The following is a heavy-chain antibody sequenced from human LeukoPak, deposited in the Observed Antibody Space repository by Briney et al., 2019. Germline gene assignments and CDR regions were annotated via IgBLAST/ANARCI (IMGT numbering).Heavy chain of an antibody. CDR2: ISGSGGST. CDR1: RFTFSSYA. J-gene: IGHJ2*01. Sequence: GGSLRLSCAASRFTFSSYAMSWVRQAPGKGLEWVSAISGSGGSTYYADSVKGRFTISRDNSKNTLYLQMNSLGPEDTAVYYCARARFRMMGPSYWYFDLWGRGTLVTVSS. CDR3: ARARFRMMGPSYWYFDL. D-gene: IGHD2/OR15-2a*01. V-gene: IGHV3-23*01.